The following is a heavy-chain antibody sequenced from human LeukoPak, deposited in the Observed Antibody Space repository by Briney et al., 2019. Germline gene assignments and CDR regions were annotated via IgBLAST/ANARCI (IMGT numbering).Heavy chain of an antibody. Sequence: KSGGSLRLSCAASGFTFSSYSMNWVRQAPGKGLEWVSSISSSSSYIYYADSVKGRFTISRDNAKNSLYLQMNSLRAEDTAVYYCARDRSAYSGYEFGAVAGPGVESYGMDVWGQGTTVTVSS. D-gene: IGHD5-12*01. J-gene: IGHJ6*02. CDR2: ISSSSSYI. CDR3: ARDRSAYSGYEFGAVAGPGVESYGMDV. V-gene: IGHV3-21*01. CDR1: GFTFSSYS.